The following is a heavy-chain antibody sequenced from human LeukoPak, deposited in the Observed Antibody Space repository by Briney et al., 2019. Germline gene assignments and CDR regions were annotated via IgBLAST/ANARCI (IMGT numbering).Heavy chain of an antibody. Sequence: GGSLRLSCAASGFTFSNYWMHWVRQDPLKGLVWVSRINSDGGSTGYADSVKGRFTISRDNTKHTLYLQMNSLRAEDTALYYCARGGTSGSLIYWGQGTLVTVSS. CDR1: GFTFSNYW. V-gene: IGHV3-74*01. D-gene: IGHD1-26*01. CDR2: INSDGGST. CDR3: ARGGTSGSLIY. J-gene: IGHJ4*02.